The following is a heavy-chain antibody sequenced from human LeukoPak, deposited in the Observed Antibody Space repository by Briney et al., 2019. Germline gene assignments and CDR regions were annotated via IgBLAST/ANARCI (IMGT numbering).Heavy chain of an antibody. D-gene: IGHD4-17*01. Sequence: GGSLRLSCAASGFTFRSYKMNWVRQAPGKGLEWVSSISTSSSYMCYADSVKGRFTISRDNAKNSLYLQMNSLRPEDTAVYYCARTDGDYDYWGQGTLVTVSS. J-gene: IGHJ4*02. CDR3: ARTDGDYDY. V-gene: IGHV3-21*01. CDR2: ISTSSSYM. CDR1: GFTFRSYK.